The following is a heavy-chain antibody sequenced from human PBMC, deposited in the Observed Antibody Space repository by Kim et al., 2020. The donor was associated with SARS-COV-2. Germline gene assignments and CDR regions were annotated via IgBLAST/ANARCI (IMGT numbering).Heavy chain of an antibody. CDR2: IYPGDSSDS. V-gene: IGHV5-51*01. J-gene: IGHJ3*01. CDR3: VRCRAPVGAMFLDAFDV. Sequence: GESLKISCQGFGYVFSTFWIGWVRQMPGKGPEWIGLIYPGDSSDSRQSPSFLGQVSMSVDKSVNTAYLQWDSLRASDNAIYYCVRCRAPVGAMFLDAFDV. D-gene: IGHD1-26*01. CDR1: GYVFSTFW.